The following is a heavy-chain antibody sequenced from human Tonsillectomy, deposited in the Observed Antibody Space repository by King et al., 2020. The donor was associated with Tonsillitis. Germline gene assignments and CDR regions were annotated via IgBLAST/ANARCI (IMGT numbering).Heavy chain of an antibody. CDR3: ARGGAAVAGTGQFIS. D-gene: IGHD6-19*01. J-gene: IGHJ4*02. CDR1: GFTFSSYA. V-gene: IGHV3-30*04. Sequence: QVQLVESGGGVVQPGRSLRLSCAASGFTFSSYAMHWVRQAPGKGLEWVAVISYDGSNKYYADSVKGRFTIFRDNSKNTLYLQMNSLRAEDTAVYYCARGGAAVAGTGQFISWGQGTLVTVSS. CDR2: ISYDGSNK.